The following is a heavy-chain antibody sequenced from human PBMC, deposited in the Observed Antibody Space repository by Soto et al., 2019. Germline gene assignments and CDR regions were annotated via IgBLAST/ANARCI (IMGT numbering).Heavy chain of an antibody. CDR1: GFTFSSYA. CDR2: ISGSGGST. CDR3: AKDHYPYYYSYMDV. Sequence: PGGSLRLSCAASGFTFSSYAMSWVRQAPGKGLEWVSAISGSGGSTYYADSVKGRFTISRDNSKNTLYLQMNSLRAEDTAVYYCAKDHYPYYYSYMDVWGKGTTVTVSS. J-gene: IGHJ6*03. D-gene: IGHD1-26*01. V-gene: IGHV3-23*01.